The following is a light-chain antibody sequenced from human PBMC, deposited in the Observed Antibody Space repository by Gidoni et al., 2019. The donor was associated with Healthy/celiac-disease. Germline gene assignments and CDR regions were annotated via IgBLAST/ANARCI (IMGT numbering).Light chain of an antibody. V-gene: IGKV2-28*01. Sequence: DIVMTQSPLSLPVTPGEPASISCRSSQSLLHSNGYNYLYWYLQKPGQSPQLLIYLGSNRASGVPDRFSGSGSGTEFTLKISRVEAEDVGVYYCMQALQTPLTFGGGTKVEIK. CDR2: LGS. CDR1: QSLLHSNGYNY. J-gene: IGKJ4*01. CDR3: MQALQTPLT.